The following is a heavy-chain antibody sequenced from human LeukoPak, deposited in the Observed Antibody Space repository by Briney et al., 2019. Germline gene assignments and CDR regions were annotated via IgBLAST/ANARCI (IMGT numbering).Heavy chain of an antibody. CDR1: GYTFNTYW. CDR2: IYPGDSET. V-gene: IGHV5-51*01. Sequence: GESLKISCKASGYTFNTYWIGWVRQMPGKGQEWMGIIYPGDSETTYSPSFQGQVTISADKSISTAYLQWSSLKASDTAVYYCARQFYTGYYYYMDVWGKGTTVTISS. D-gene: IGHD2-2*02. J-gene: IGHJ6*03. CDR3: ARQFYTGYYYYMDV.